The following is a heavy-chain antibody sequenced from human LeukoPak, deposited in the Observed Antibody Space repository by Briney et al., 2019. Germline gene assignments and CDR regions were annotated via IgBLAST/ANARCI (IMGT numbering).Heavy chain of an antibody. CDR3: AADKQQLSYYFDY. V-gene: IGHV1-2*02. CDR2: IKSNTGGT. CDR1: GYTLTAYY. J-gene: IGHJ4*02. Sequence: ASVKVSCKASGYTLTAYYIHWLRQAPGQGLEWMGWIKSNTGGTKYVEKFEGRFTMTRDTSTSTIYMELSSLRSDDTAVYYCAADKQQLSYYFDYWGQGTLVTVSA. D-gene: IGHD6-13*01.